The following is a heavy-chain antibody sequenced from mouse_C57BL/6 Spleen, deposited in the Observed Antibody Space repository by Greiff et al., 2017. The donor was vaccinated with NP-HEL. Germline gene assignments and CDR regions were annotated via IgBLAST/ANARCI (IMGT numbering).Heavy chain of an antibody. CDR1: GYTFTSYW. CDR3: ARGGTYYSNVYAMDY. V-gene: IGHV1-55*01. Sequence: VKLQQSGAELVKPGASVKMSCKASGYTFTSYWITWVKQRPGQGLEWIGDIYPGSGSTNYNEKFKSKATLTVDTSSSTAYMQLSSLTSEDSAVYYCARGGTYYSNVYAMDYWGQGTSVTVSS. J-gene: IGHJ4*01. D-gene: IGHD2-5*01. CDR2: IYPGSGST.